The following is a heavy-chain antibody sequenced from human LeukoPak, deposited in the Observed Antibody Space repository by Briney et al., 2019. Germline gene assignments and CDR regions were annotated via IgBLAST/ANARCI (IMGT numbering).Heavy chain of an antibody. J-gene: IGHJ4*02. V-gene: IGHV3-30*18. CDR3: AKVDCLGSCYRYYFDY. D-gene: IGHD2-15*01. CDR2: ISYDGSNK. CDR1: GFTFSSYG. Sequence: GGSLRLSCAAFGFTFSSYGMHWVRQAPGKGLEWVAVISYDGSNKYYADSVKGRFTISRDNSKNTPHLQMNSLRAEDTAVYYCAKVDCLGSCYRYYFDYWGQGTLVTVSS.